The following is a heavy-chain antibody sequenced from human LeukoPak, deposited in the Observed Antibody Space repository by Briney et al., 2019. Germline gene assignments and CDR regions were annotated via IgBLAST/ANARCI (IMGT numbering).Heavy chain of an antibody. V-gene: IGHV7-4-1*02. J-gene: IGHJ4*02. CDR1: GYTFTSSG. CDR3: TRDASTINFDY. CDR2: INTNTGNP. Sequence: ASVKVSCKASGYTFTSSGISWVRQAPGQGLEWMGWINTNTGNPTYAQAFTGRFVFSLDTSVSTAYLQISSLEAEDTAVYYCTRDASTINFDYWGQGTLVTVSS. D-gene: IGHD3-3*01.